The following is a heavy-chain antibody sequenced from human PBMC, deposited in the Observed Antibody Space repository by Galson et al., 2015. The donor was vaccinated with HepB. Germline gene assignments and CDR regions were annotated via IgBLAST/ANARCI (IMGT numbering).Heavy chain of an antibody. CDR3: ARQTGYSSSPTTTYYYGMDV. J-gene: IGHJ6*02. D-gene: IGHD6-13*01. CDR2: INPSGGST. CDR1: GYTFTSYY. V-gene: IGHV1-46*04. Sequence: SVKVSCKASGYTFTSYYMHWVRQAPGQGLEWMGIINPSGGSTSYAQKLQGRVTMTRDTSTSTVYMELSSLRSEDTAVYYCARQTGYSSSPTTTYYYGMDVWGQGTTVTVSS.